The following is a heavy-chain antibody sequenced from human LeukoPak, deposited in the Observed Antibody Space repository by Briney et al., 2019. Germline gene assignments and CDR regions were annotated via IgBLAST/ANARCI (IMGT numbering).Heavy chain of an antibody. J-gene: IGHJ4*02. CDR3: ARRTTIFPRRYFFDY. Sequence: GRSLRLSCAASGFTFSSYGMHWVRQAPGKGLEWVAVISYDGSNKYYADSVKGRFTISRDNSKNTLYLQMNSLRAEDTAVYFCARRTTIFPRRYFFDYWGQGTLVTVSS. V-gene: IGHV3-30*03. CDR1: GFTFSSYG. CDR2: ISYDGSNK. D-gene: IGHD3-3*01.